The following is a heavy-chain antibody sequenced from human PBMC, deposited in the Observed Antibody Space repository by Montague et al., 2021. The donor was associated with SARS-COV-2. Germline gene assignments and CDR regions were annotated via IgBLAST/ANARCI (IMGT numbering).Heavy chain of an antibody. CDR3: AKQALTRYCTSTTCFGAAFDI. CDR2: IYYSGST. Sequence: SETLSLTCTVSGVSISSYYWTWIRQPPGEGLEWIGFIYYSGSTNYNPSLKSRVTISVDTSKNQFSLKLSSVTAADTAVYYCAKQALTRYCTSTTCFGAAFDIWGQGTMATVSS. CDR1: GVSISSYY. J-gene: IGHJ3*02. D-gene: IGHD2-2*01. V-gene: IGHV4-59*08.